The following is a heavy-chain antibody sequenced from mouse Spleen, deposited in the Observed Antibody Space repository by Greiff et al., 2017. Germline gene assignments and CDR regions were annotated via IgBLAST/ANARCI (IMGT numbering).Heavy chain of an antibody. Sequence: QVQLQQSGPGLVQPSQSLSITCTVSGFSLTSYGVHWVRQSPGKGLEWLGVIWRGGSTDYNAAFMSRLSITKDNSKSQVFFKMNSLQADDTAIYYCAKKGGITTAFYAMDYWGQGTSVTVSS. CDR1: GFSLTSYG. J-gene: IGHJ4*01. D-gene: IGHD1-2*01. V-gene: IGHV2-5*01. CDR2: IWRGGST. CDR3: AKKGGITTAFYAMDY.